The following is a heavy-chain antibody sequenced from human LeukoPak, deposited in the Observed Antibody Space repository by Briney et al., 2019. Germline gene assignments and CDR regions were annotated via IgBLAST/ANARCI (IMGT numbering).Heavy chain of an antibody. Sequence: GASVKVSCKASGGTFSSYAISWVRQAPGQGLEWMGGIIPIFGTANYAQKFQGRVTITTDESTSTAYMELSSLRSEDTAVYYCARGGSHVPAAILGFDPWGQGTLVTVSS. V-gene: IGHV1-69*05. CDR2: IIPIFGTA. CDR3: ARGGSHVPAAILGFDP. J-gene: IGHJ5*02. CDR1: GGTFSSYA. D-gene: IGHD2-2*02.